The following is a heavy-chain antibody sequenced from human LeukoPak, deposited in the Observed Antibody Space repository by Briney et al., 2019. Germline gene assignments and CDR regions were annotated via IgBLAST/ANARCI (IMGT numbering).Heavy chain of an antibody. V-gene: IGHV4-59*01. Sequence: SETLSLTCTVSGGSISSYYWSWIRQPPGKGLEWIGYIYYSGSTNYNPSLKSRVTISVDTSKNQFSLKLSSVTAADTAVYYCATSKGGSWPNWFDPWGQGTLVTVSS. CDR2: IYYSGST. D-gene: IGHD3-16*01. CDR1: GGSISSYY. CDR3: ATSKGGSWPNWFDP. J-gene: IGHJ5*02.